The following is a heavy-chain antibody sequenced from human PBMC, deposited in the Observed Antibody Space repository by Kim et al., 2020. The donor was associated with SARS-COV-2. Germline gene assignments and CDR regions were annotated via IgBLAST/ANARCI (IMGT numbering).Heavy chain of an antibody. Sequence: GGSLRLSCAASGFTFSSYAMSWVRQAPGKGLELVSAISGSGGSTYYADSVKGRFTISRDNSKNTLYLQMNSLRAEDTAVYYCAKDWVELGNNSYYYYGMDVWGQGTTVTVSS. CDR3: AKDWVELGNNSYYYYGMDV. V-gene: IGHV3-23*01. CDR1: GFTFSSYA. CDR2: ISGSGGST. D-gene: IGHD7-27*01. J-gene: IGHJ6*02.